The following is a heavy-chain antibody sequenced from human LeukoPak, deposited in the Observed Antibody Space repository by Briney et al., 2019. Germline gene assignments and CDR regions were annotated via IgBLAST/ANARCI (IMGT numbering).Heavy chain of an antibody. D-gene: IGHD3-10*01. CDR1: GGSISSSPYY. CDR2: IYYSGST. CDR3: ASLRGVRGVITFDY. J-gene: IGHJ4*02. Sequence: SETLSLTCTVSGGSISSSPYYWGWIRQPPGKGLEWIGTIYYSGSTYYNPSLKSRVTISVDTSKNQFSLKLSSVTAADTAVYYCASLRGVRGVITFDYWGQGTLVTVSS. V-gene: IGHV4-39*01.